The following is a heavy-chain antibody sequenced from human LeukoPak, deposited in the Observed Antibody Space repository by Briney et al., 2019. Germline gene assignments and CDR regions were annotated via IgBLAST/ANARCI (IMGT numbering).Heavy chain of an antibody. J-gene: IGHJ3*02. CDR3: AKDTSPYSGSYYGAFDI. D-gene: IGHD1-26*01. V-gene: IGHV3-48*01. CDR1: GFTFSSYS. Sequence: GGSLRLSCAASGFTFSSYSINWVRQAPGKGLEWVSYISGSGSSIYYADSVKGRFTISRDNSKNTLYLQMNSLRAEDTAVYYCAKDTSPYSGSYYGAFDIWGQGTMVTVSS. CDR2: ISGSGSSI.